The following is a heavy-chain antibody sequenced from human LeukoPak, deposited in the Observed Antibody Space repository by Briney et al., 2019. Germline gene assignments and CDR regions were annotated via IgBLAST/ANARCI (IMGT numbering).Heavy chain of an antibody. CDR3: ARDGLYSYGYSYFDF. Sequence: SETLSLTCTVSGVSISTYHWSWIRQPAGKGLEWIGRIHTSGSTNYDPSFKSRVTMSVDTSKNHFSLNVRSVTAAGTAVYYCARDGLYSYGYSYFDFWGQGTLVTVSS. CDR2: IHTSGST. D-gene: IGHD5-18*01. V-gene: IGHV4-4*07. J-gene: IGHJ4*02. CDR1: GVSISTYH.